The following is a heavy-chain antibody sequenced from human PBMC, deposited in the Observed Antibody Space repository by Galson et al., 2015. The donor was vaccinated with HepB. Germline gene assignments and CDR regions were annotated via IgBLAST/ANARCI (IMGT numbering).Heavy chain of an antibody. V-gene: IGHV4-38-2*02. D-gene: IGHD6-19*01. CDR3: GRHTIGGYSTGIFDQ. Sequence: SETLSLTCTVSGYSISSGYYWGWIRQPPGKGLEWIGRIYHSGSTYYNPSLKSRVTISVDTSKNQLFMRLSSVTAADTAVYYCGRHTIGGYSTGIFDQWGQGALSPSPQ. CDR1: GYSISSGYY. CDR2: IYHSGST. J-gene: IGHJ4*02.